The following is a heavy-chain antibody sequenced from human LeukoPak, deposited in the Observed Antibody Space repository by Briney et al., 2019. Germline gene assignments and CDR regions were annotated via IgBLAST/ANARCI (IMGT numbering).Heavy chain of an antibody. D-gene: IGHD5-12*01. V-gene: IGHV4-39*07. J-gene: IGHJ3*01. CDR3: ARSRGYSGYAYDAFDL. CDR2: IYYSGST. CDR1: GGSISSSSYY. Sequence: SETLSLTCTVSGGSISSSSYYWGWIRQPPGKGLEWIGSIYYSGSTYYNPSLKSRVTISVDTSKNQFSLKLSSVTAADTAVYYCARSRGYSGYAYDAFDLXGXGTXVTVSS.